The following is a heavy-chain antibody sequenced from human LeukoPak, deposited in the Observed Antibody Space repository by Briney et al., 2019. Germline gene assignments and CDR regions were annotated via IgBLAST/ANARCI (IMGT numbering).Heavy chain of an antibody. J-gene: IGHJ4*02. CDR3: ARVFYQRSSPWAFDY. CDR2: IYYSGST. V-gene: IGHV4-59*01. D-gene: IGHD6-13*01. CDR1: GGSISSYY. Sequence: SETLSLTCTVSGGSISSYYWSWIRQPPGKGLEWLGYIYYSGSTNYNPSLKSRVTISVDTSKNQFSLKLSSVTAADTAVYYCARVFYQRSSPWAFDYWGQGTLVTVSS.